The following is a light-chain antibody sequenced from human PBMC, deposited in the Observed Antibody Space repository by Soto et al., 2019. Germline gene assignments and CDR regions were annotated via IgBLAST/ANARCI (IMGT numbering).Light chain of an antibody. CDR1: QSVSSY. J-gene: IGKJ4*01. CDR2: DAS. V-gene: IGKV3-11*01. CDR3: QHRSNWTLT. Sequence: EIVLTQSPATLSLSPGERATLSCRASQSVSSYLAWYQQKPGQAPRLLIYDASNTATGIPARFSGSGSGTDFTLTISSLEPEYFAVYYCQHRSNWTLTFGGGTKVEIK.